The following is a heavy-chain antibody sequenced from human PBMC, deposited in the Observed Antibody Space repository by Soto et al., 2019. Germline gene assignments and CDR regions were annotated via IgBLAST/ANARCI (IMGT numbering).Heavy chain of an antibody. CDR3: ARAPVGVVVDYYLDY. CDR1: GYTFTSYG. D-gene: IGHD3-22*01. J-gene: IGHJ4*02. Sequence: GVPAKISCKASGYTFTSYGISWVRQEPGQGLKWKGWNSAYNGKTNYAQKLQSRVTMTTDTSTSTAYMELRSLRSDDTAVYYCARAPVGVVVDYYLDYGGQGTLVTVSS. CDR2: NSAYNGKT. V-gene: IGHV1-18*01.